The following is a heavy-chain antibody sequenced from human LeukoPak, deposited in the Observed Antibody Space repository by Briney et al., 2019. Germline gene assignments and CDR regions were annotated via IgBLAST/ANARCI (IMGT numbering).Heavy chain of an antibody. D-gene: IGHD6-19*01. CDR2: ISSSSSYI. Sequence: GGSLRLSCAASGFTFSSYSMNWVRQAPGKGLEWVSSISSSSSYIYYADSVKGRFTISRNNSKNTLYLQMNSLRAEDTAVYYCAKGPGAVAGFSDYWGQGTLVTVSS. J-gene: IGHJ4*02. V-gene: IGHV3-21*04. CDR1: GFTFSSYS. CDR3: AKGPGAVAGFSDY.